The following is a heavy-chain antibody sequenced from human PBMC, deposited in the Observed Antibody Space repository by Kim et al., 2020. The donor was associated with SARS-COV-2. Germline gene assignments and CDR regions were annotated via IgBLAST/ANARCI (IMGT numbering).Heavy chain of an antibody. CDR2: IIPIFGTA. V-gene: IGHV1-69*13. CDR1: GGTFSSYA. Sequence: SVKVSCKASGGTFSSYAISWVRQAPGQGLEWMGGIIPIFGTANYAQKFQGRVTITADESTSTAYMELSSLRSEDTAVYYCARPYYDYVWGSYRANWFDPWGQGTLVTVSS. J-gene: IGHJ5*02. CDR3: ARPYYDYVWGSYRANWFDP. D-gene: IGHD3-16*02.